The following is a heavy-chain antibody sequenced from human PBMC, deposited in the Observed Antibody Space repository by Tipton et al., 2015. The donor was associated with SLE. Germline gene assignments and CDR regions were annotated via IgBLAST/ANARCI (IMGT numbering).Heavy chain of an antibody. V-gene: IGHV4-34*01. D-gene: IGHD1-1*01. Sequence: TLSLTCAVYGGSFSGYYWSWIRQPPGKGLVWIGEINHRGSTNYNPSLKSRLTISVDTSKNQFSLKLGSVTAADTAVYYCARGGVPRSRGFDYWGQGTLVTVSS. J-gene: IGHJ4*02. CDR1: GGSFSGYY. CDR2: INHRGST. CDR3: ARGGVPRSRGFDY.